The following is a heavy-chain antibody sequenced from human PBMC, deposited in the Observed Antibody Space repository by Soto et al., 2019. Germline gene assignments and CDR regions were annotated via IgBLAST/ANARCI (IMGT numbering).Heavy chain of an antibody. CDR2: ISAYNGNT. CDR1: GYTFTSYG. J-gene: IGHJ6*02. D-gene: IGHD3-22*01. CDR3: ARVLHYDSCGYYTRYYYGMDV. V-gene: IGHV1-18*01. Sequence: ASVKVSCKASGYTFTSYGISWVRQAPGQGLEWMGWISAYNGNTNYAQKLQGRVTMTTDTSTSTAYMELRSLRSDDTAVYYCARVLHYDSCGYYTRYYYGMDVWGQGTTVTVSS.